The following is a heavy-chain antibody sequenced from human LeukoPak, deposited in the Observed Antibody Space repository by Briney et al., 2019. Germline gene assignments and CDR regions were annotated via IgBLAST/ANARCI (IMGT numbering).Heavy chain of an antibody. CDR3: ARDHAIYDILTGYYKEDYYYYGMDV. V-gene: IGHV3-21*01. CDR2: ISSSSSYT. Sequence: GGSLRLSCAASGFTFSSYSMNWVRQAPGKGLEWVSSISSSSSYTYYADSVKGRFTISRDNAKNSLYLQMNSLRAEDTAVSYCARDHAIYDILTGYYKEDYYYYGMDVWGQGTTVTVSS. D-gene: IGHD3-9*01. CDR1: GFTFSSYS. J-gene: IGHJ6*02.